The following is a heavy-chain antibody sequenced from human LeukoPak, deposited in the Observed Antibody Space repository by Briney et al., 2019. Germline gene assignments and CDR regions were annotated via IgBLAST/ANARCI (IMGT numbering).Heavy chain of an antibody. Sequence: SETLSLTCTVSGYSISSGYYWGWIRQPPGKGLEWIGNRSTYYNPSLKSRVTISVDTSKNQFSLKVSSVSAADTAVYYCARAYSSSWYWSWFDPWGQGTLVTVSS. CDR2: RST. CDR1: GYSISSGYY. V-gene: IGHV4-38-2*02. D-gene: IGHD6-13*01. J-gene: IGHJ5*02. CDR3: ARAYSSSWYWSWFDP.